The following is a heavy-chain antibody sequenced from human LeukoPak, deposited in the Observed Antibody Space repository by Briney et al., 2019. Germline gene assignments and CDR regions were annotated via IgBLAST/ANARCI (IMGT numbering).Heavy chain of an antibody. CDR2: IYSGGST. Sequence: GGSLRLSCAAFGFTVSSNYMSWVRQAPGKGLEWVSVIYSGGSTYYADSVKGRFTISRDNSKNTLYLQMNSLRAEDTAVYYCAREGNWNDLDYWGQGTLVTVSP. CDR1: GFTVSSNY. D-gene: IGHD1-1*01. CDR3: AREGNWNDLDY. J-gene: IGHJ4*02. V-gene: IGHV3-53*01.